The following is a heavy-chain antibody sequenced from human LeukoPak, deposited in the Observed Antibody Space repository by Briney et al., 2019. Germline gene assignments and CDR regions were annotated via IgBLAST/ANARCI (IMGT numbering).Heavy chain of an antibody. D-gene: IGHD4-17*01. Sequence: SETLSLTCSVSNGSISRSSYFWGWIRQPPGKGLEWIGSIFHSGTTYYNPSLKSRVTISVDTSKNQFSLKLSSVTAADTAVYYCARASPHGDYDYWGQGTLVTVSS. CDR3: ARASPHGDYDY. J-gene: IGHJ4*02. V-gene: IGHV4-39*07. CDR1: NGSISRSSYF. CDR2: IFHSGTT.